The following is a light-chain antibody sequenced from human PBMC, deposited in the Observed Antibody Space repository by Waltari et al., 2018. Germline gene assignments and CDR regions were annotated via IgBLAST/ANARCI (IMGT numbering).Light chain of an antibody. J-gene: IGLJ3*02. CDR1: SSDVGGYNY. CDR2: EVS. Sequence: QSALTQPASVSGSPGQPITISCTGTSSDVGGYNYVSWYHQHPVKAPKLMIYEVSNRPSGVSNRFSGSKSGNTASLTISGLQAEDEADYYCSSYTSSSTWVFGGGTKLTVL. V-gene: IGLV2-14*01. CDR3: SSYTSSSTWV.